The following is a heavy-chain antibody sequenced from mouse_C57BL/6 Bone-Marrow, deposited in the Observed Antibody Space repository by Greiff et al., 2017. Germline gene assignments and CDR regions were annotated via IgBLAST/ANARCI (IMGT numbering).Heavy chain of an antibody. V-gene: IGHV1-55*01. Sequence: VQRVESGAELVKPGASVKMSCKASGYTFTSYWITWVKQRPGQGLEWIGDIYPGSGSTNYNEKFKSKATLTVDTSSSTAYMQLSSLTSEDSAVYYCARGKTFLYWGQGTLVTVSA. CDR3: ARGKTFLY. CDR2: IYPGSGST. CDR1: GYTFTSYW. J-gene: IGHJ3*01.